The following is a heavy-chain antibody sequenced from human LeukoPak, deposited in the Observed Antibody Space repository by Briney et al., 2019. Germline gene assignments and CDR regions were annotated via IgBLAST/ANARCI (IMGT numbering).Heavy chain of an antibody. CDR1: GFTFDDYC. CDR3: ARDSPLIAAASPGAY. Sequence: GGSLRLSCAASGFTFDDYCMSWVRQAPGKGLEWVSGISWNGGSTGYADSVKGRFTISRDNAKNPLYLQMNSLRAEDTAVYYCARDSPLIAAASPGAYWGQGTLVTVSS. J-gene: IGHJ4*02. V-gene: IGHV3-20*04. D-gene: IGHD6-13*01. CDR2: ISWNGGST.